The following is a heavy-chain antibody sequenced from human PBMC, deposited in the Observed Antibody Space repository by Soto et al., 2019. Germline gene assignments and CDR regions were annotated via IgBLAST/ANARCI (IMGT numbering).Heavy chain of an antibody. CDR1: GYIFNSVG. CDR2: VSNYSEHT. Sequence: QLVQSGDEVKKPGASVKVSCRAPGYIFNSVGISWLRQVPGQGLEWMGWVSNYSEHTKSVQKFQDRVSLTADTPTSTVHMELRSLRSADTAVYYCARDLNWNNVLGFDSWCQGTLVTVSS. J-gene: IGHJ4*02. CDR3: ARDLNWNNVLGFDS. V-gene: IGHV1-18*04. D-gene: IGHD1-20*01.